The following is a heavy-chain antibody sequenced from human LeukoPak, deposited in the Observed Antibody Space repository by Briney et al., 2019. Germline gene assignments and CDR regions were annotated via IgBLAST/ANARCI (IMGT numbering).Heavy chain of an antibody. CDR3: GTLLSNGPFDY. Sequence: GASVKVSCTASGYTFTGYYMHWVRQAPGQGLEWMGYIYPNSGATKYAQKFQGRVTMTRDTSISTAYMELSGLRSDDTAVYYCGTLLSNGPFDYWGQGSLVTVSS. V-gene: IGHV1-2*02. CDR2: IYPNSGAT. CDR1: GYTFTGYY. J-gene: IGHJ4*02.